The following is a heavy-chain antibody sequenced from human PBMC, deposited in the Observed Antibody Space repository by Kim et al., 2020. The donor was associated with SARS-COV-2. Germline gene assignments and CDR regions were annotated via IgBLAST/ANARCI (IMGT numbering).Heavy chain of an antibody. CDR3: ARGHFPIAVAGYYYYMDV. CDR2: INHSGST. D-gene: IGHD6-19*01. Sequence: SETLSLTCAVYGGSFSGYYWSWIRQPPGKGLEWIGEINHSGSTNYNPSLKSRVTISVDTSKNQFSLKLSSVTAADTAVYYCARGHFPIAVAGYYYYMDVWGKGTTVTVSS. J-gene: IGHJ6*03. V-gene: IGHV4-34*01. CDR1: GGSFSGYY.